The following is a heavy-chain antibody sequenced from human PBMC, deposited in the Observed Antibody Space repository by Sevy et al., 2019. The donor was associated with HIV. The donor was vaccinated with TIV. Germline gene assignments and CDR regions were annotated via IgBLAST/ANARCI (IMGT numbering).Heavy chain of an antibody. Sequence: ASVNVSCKASGYTFTGQYIHWVRQVPGQGLEWVGWVNPRNGGTKTSQSFEGRVTLTRDTSISTANLEMGSLTSDDTAVYFCARARLGPHGSLDSWGQGTLVTVSS. CDR3: ARARLGPHGSLDS. CDR1: GYTFTGQY. J-gene: IGHJ4*02. CDR2: VNPRNGGT. D-gene: IGHD6-25*01. V-gene: IGHV1-2*02.